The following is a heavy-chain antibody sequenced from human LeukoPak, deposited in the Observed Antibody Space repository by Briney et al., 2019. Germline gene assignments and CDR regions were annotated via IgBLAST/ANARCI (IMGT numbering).Heavy chain of an antibody. V-gene: IGHV4-34*01. CDR3: ARREYYDYVWGSYRPRPFDY. D-gene: IGHD3-16*02. Sequence: PSETLSLTCAVYGGSFSGYYWSWIRQPPGKGLEWIGEINHSGSTNYNPSLKSRVTISVDTSKNQFSLKLSSATAADTAVYYCARREYYDYVWGSYRPRPFDYWGQGTLVTVSS. CDR2: INHSGST. J-gene: IGHJ4*02. CDR1: GGSFSGYY.